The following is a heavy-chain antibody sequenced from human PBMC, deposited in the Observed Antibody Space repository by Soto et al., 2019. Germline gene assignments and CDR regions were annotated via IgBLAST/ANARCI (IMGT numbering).Heavy chain of an antibody. V-gene: IGHV1-2*02. Sequence: ASVKVSCKASGYAFTGYYMHWVRQAPGQGLEWMGWINPNSGGTNYAQKFQGRVTMTRDTSISTAYMELSRLRSDDTAVYYCARYYYDSSGSNWFDHWGQGTLVTVSS. CDR3: ARYYYDSSGSNWFDH. CDR1: GYAFTGYY. J-gene: IGHJ5*02. CDR2: INPNSGGT. D-gene: IGHD3-22*01.